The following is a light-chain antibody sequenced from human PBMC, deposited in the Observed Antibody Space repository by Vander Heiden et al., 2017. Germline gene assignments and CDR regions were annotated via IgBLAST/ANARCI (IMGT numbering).Light chain of an antibody. V-gene: IGLV2-11*01. CDR3: CSYAGSYSVV. CDR2: DVS. Sequence: QSALTQPRPVSGSPGQSVTISRTGTSSDVGGYNYVSWYQQHPGKAPKLMSYDVSKRPSGVRDRFSGSKSGNTASLTISGLQADDEADYYCCSYAGSYSVVFGGGTQLTVL. CDR1: SSDVGGYNY. J-gene: IGLJ2*01.